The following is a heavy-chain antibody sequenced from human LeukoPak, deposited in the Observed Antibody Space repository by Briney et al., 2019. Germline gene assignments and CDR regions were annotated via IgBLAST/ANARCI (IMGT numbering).Heavy chain of an antibody. D-gene: IGHD3-10*01. J-gene: IGHJ5*02. CDR2: INPNSGGT. V-gene: IGHV1-2*02. Sequence: GASVKVSCKASGYTFTSYYMHWVRQAPGQGLEWMGWINPNSGGTNYAQKFQGRVTMTRDTSIRTVYMELSRLRSDDTAVYSCANTYGSGSYYKGGFDPWGQGTLVTVSS. CDR1: GYTFTSYY. CDR3: ANTYGSGSYYKGGFDP.